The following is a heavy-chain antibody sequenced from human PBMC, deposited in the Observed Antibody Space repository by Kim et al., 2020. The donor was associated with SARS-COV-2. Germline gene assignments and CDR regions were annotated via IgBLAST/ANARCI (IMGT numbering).Heavy chain of an antibody. V-gene: IGHV4-34*01. CDR2: INHSGST. D-gene: IGHD2-21*01. Sequence: SETLSLTCAVYGGSFSGYYWSWIRQPPGKGLEWIGEINHSGSTNYNQSLKSRVTISVDTSKNQFSLKLSSVTAADTAVYYCARGRIQHIVVVIARYYYY. CDR1: GGSFSGYY. J-gene: IGHJ6*01. CDR3: ARGRIQHIVVVIARYYYY.